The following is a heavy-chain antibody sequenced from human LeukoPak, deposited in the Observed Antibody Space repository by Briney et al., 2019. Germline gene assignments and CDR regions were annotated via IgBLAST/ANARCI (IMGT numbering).Heavy chain of an antibody. D-gene: IGHD3-22*01. CDR1: GYTFTGYY. Sequence: ASVKVSCKASGYTFTGYYMHWVRQAPGQGLEWMGIINPSGGSTSYAQKFQGRVTMTRDTSTSTVYMELSSLRSEDTAVYYCARSPLSGYYYILHHLDYWGQGTLVTVSS. CDR2: INPSGGST. CDR3: ARSPLSGYYYILHHLDY. J-gene: IGHJ4*02. V-gene: IGHV1-46*01.